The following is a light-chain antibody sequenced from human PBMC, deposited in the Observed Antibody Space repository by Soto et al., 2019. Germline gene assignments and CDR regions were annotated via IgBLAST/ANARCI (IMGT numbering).Light chain of an antibody. J-gene: IGLJ2*01. CDR1: SSDIGGYNY. CDR2: DVS. Sequence: QSALTQSASVSGSPGQSITISCTGTSSDIGGYNYVSWYQHHPGKAPKLIIYDVSSRPSGVSNRFSGSKSGNTASLTISGLQAEDEADYYCASYTSSNTVVFGGGTKVTVL. V-gene: IGLV2-14*03. CDR3: ASYTSSNTVV.